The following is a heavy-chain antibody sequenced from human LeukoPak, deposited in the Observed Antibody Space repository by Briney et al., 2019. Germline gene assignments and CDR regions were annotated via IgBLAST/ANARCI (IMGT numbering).Heavy chain of an antibody. CDR1: GFTFSSYS. Sequence: GGSLRLSCAASGFTFSSYSKSWVRQAPGKGLVWVSRINSDGSSTSYADSVKGRFTISRDNAKNTLYLQMNSLRAEDTAVYYCARESYASWYYYYYMDVWGKGTTVTVSS. CDR2: INSDGSST. D-gene: IGHD2-2*01. V-gene: IGHV3-74*01. CDR3: ARESYASWYYYYYMDV. J-gene: IGHJ6*03.